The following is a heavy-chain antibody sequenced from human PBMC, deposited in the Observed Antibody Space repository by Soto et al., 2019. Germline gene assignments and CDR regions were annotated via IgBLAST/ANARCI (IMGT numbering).Heavy chain of an antibody. V-gene: IGHV3-15*07. CDR2: IKSKTDGGTT. Sequence: GGSLRLSCAASGFTFTNAWMNWVRQAPGKGLEWVGRIKSKTDGGTTDYAAPVKGRFTISRDNAQNTLYLQMDSLRAEDTAMYYCSTSGVDSRFYFDFWCQGPPVTVSS. CDR3: STSGVDSRFYFDF. CDR1: GFTFTNAW. D-gene: IGHD3-10*01. J-gene: IGHJ4*02.